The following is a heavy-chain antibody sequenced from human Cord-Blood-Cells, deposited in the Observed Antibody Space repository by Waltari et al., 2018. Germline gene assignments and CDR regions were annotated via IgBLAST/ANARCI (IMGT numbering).Heavy chain of an antibody. V-gene: IGHV1-46*01. CDR3: ARVSFYDILTGYYFDY. D-gene: IGHD3-9*01. Sequence: QVQLVQPGAEVKKPGASVKVSCKASGYTFTSYYMHWVRQAPGQGLEWMGIINPSGGSTSYAQKFQGRVTMTRDTSTSTVYMELSSLRSEDTAVYYCARVSFYDILTGYYFDYWGQGTLVTVSS. CDR1: GYTFTSYY. CDR2: INPSGGST. J-gene: IGHJ4*02.